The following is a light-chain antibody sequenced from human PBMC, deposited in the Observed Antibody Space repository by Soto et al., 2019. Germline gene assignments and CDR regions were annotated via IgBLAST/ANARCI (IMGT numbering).Light chain of an antibody. J-gene: IGKJ1*01. Sequence: DIQMAQSPSTLSASPGDRVTISCRASQSLSARLAWYQQKPGRPPKLLIYMASTLESGVPSRFSGSGSGTEFTLTISSLQADDFATYYCRHYNSYLETFGQGTRVEIK. CDR1: QSLSAR. V-gene: IGKV1-5*03. CDR2: MAS. CDR3: RHYNSYLET.